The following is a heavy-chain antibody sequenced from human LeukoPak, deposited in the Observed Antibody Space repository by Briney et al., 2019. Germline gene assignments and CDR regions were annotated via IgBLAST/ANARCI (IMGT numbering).Heavy chain of an antibody. CDR3: ARIDGIFDY. D-gene: IGHD5-24*01. CDR1: GFTFSSYS. Sequence: GGSLRLSCAASGFTFSSYSMNWVRQAPGKGLEWVSYISSSSSTIYYADSVKGRFTISRDNAKNSLYPQMNSLRAEDTAVYYCARIDGIFDYWGQGTLVTVSS. CDR2: ISSSSSTI. J-gene: IGHJ4*02. V-gene: IGHV3-48*01.